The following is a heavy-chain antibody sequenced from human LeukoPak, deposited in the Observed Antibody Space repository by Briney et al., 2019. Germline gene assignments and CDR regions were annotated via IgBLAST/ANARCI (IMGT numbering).Heavy chain of an antibody. Sequence: PGGSLRLSCAASGFTFSSYDMHWVRQAPGKGLEWVAVISYDENNKYYRDSVKGRFTISRDNSKNTLYLQMNSLRAEDTAVYYCAPANPIVVVTTTKSHGFDIRGQGTMVTVSS. CDR3: APANPIVVVTTTKSHGFDI. CDR2: ISYDENNK. J-gene: IGHJ3*02. V-gene: IGHV3-30*03. D-gene: IGHD3-22*01. CDR1: GFTFSSYD.